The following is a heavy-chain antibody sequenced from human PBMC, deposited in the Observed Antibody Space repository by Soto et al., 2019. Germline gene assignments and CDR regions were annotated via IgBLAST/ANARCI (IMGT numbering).Heavy chain of an antibody. J-gene: IGHJ5*02. D-gene: IGHD3-22*01. CDR2: IIPSFGKA. CDR1: GGTFSSYA. V-gene: IGHV1-69*06. Sequence: QVQLVQSGAEVKKPGSSVKVSCKASGGTFSSYAISWVRQAPGQGLEWMGGIIPSFGKANYAQKFQGRVTITAEKSTSTAYMEMSSLRSEDTAVYYCARAPGRNYSASSGYYYVGWCAPWGQGTLVTVSS. CDR3: ARAPGRNYSASSGYYYVGWCAP.